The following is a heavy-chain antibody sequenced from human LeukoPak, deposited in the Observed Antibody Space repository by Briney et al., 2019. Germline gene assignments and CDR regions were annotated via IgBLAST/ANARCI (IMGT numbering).Heavy chain of an antibody. J-gene: IGHJ4*02. D-gene: IGHD3-10*01. CDR1: GYTFTGNY. V-gene: IGHV1-2*02. CDR2: INPNSGGT. Sequence: ASVKVSCKASGYTFTGNYMHWVRQAPGQGLEWMGWINPNSGGTNYAQKFQGRVTMTRDTSISTAYMELSRLRSDDTAVYYCARVGVTYYYGSGSYYKDYWGQGTLVTVSS. CDR3: ARVGVTYYYGSGSYYKDY.